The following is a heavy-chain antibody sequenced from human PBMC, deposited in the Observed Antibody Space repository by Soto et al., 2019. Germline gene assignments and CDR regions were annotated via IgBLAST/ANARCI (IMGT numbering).Heavy chain of an antibody. V-gene: IGHV3-33*01. D-gene: IGHD3-22*01. J-gene: IGHJ4*02. Sequence: QVQLVESGGGVVQPGRSLRLSCAASGFTFSTYGIHWVRQAPGKGLEWVSVIWYDGSYKFYADSVKGRFTISRDNSKNTLFLQMNSLRAEDTAVYYCVRARYYDSSGYYSAFDYWGQGTLVTVSS. CDR1: GFTFSTYG. CDR2: IWYDGSYK. CDR3: VRARYYDSSGYYSAFDY.